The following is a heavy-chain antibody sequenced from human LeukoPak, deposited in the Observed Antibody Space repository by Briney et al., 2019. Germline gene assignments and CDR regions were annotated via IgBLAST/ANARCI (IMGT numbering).Heavy chain of an antibody. J-gene: IGHJ6*04. V-gene: IGHV1-46*01. Sequence: VASVKVSCKASGYTFTNYYMHWVRQAPGQGLEWMGVIDPSAGSTTYAQKFQGIVTMTRDTATNTVYMELSSLRSEDTAVYYCVRAHYASSNIKVPFDVWGKGTTVTVSS. CDR1: GYTFTNYY. CDR3: VRAHYASSNIKVPFDV. D-gene: IGHD3-22*01. CDR2: IDPSAGST.